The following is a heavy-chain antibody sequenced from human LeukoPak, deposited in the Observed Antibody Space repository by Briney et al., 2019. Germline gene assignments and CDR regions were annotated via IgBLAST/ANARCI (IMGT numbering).Heavy chain of an antibody. CDR3: ATYYYDSSGYYYIDY. J-gene: IGHJ4*02. CDR1: GYTFTGYY. V-gene: IGHV1-2*02. D-gene: IGHD3-22*01. CDR2: INPNSGGT. Sequence: ASVKVSCKASGYTFTGYYMHWVPQAPGQGLEWMGWINPNSGGTNYAQKFQGRVTMTRDTSISTAYMELSRLRSDDTAVYYCATYYYDSSGYYYIDYWGQGTLVTVSS.